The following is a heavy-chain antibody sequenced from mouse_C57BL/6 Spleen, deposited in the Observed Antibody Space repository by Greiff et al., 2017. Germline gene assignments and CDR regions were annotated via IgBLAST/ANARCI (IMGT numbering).Heavy chain of an antibody. Sequence: QVQLQQPGPELVRPGSSVKLSCKASGYTFTSYWMHWVKQRPIQGLEWIGNIDPSDSETHYNQKFKDKATLTVDKSSSTAYMQLSSLTSEDSAVYYCARGYDYDVLAYWGQGTLVTVSA. CDR3: ARGYDYDVLAY. D-gene: IGHD2-4*01. CDR1: GYTFTSYW. CDR2: IDPSDSET. J-gene: IGHJ3*01. V-gene: IGHV1-52*01.